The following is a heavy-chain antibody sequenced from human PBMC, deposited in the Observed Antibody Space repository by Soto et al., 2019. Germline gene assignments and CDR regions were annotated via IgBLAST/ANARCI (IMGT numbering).Heavy chain of an antibody. V-gene: IGHV4-31*03. Sequence: SETLSLTCTVSGGSISSGGYYWSWIRQHPGKGLEWIGYIYYSGSTYYNPSLKSRVTISVDTSKNQFSLKLSSVTAADTAVYYCARDFRQAGKGDWFDPWGQGTLVTVS. J-gene: IGHJ5*02. CDR1: GGSISSGGYY. D-gene: IGHD6-25*01. CDR2: IYYSGST. CDR3: ARDFRQAGKGDWFDP.